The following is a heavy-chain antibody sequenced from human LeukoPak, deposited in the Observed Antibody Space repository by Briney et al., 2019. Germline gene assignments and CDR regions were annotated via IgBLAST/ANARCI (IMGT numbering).Heavy chain of an antibody. D-gene: IGHD2-15*01. Sequence: PSETLSLTCAVYGGSFSGYYWSWIRQPPGKGLEWIGEINHSGSTNYNPSLKSRVTISVDTSKNQFSLKLSSVTAADTAVYYCARPGYCSGGSCYNMDVWGKGTTVTISS. CDR1: GGSFSGYY. J-gene: IGHJ6*03. CDR2: INHSGST. V-gene: IGHV4-34*01. CDR3: ARPGYCSGGSCYNMDV.